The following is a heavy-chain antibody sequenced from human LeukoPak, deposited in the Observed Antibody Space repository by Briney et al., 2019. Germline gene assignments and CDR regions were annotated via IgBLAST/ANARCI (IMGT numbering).Heavy chain of an antibody. Sequence: GGSLRLSCAASGFSVSSDYMTWVRQAPGKGLEWVSTIYSGGTTYYADSVMGRFTISRHNSRNTLYLQMNSLRAEDTAVYYCARVDTVMAYYFDLWGQGTLVTVSS. CDR2: IYSGGTT. CDR1: GFSVSSDY. J-gene: IGHJ4*02. D-gene: IGHD5-18*01. CDR3: ARVDTVMAYYFDL. V-gene: IGHV3-53*04.